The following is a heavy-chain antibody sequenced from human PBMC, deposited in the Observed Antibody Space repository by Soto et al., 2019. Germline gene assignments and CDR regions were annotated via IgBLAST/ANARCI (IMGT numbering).Heavy chain of an antibody. CDR2: IYYSGSA. Sequence: SETLSLTCTVSGGSISSSYWSWIRQPPGKGLEWIGYIYYSGSANYNPSLKSRVTISVDTSKNQFSLKLSSVTAADTAVYYCAREVVGATGAFDIWGQGTMVTVSS. CDR1: GGSISSSY. D-gene: IGHD1-26*01. J-gene: IGHJ3*02. V-gene: IGHV4-59*01. CDR3: AREVVGATGAFDI.